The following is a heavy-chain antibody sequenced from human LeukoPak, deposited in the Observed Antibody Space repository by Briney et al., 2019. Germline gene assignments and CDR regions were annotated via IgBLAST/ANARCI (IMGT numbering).Heavy chain of an antibody. CDR2: ITPSNGNT. CDR3: ATVPLTTGGDFDY. J-gene: IGHJ4*02. V-gene: IGHV1-18*01. D-gene: IGHD4-17*01. CDR1: GYTFTSYG. Sequence: ASVKVSCKASGYTFTSYGISWVRHAPGQGLEWMAWITPSNGNTKYAQKLQGRVTMTTDTSTSTAYMELRSLRSDDAAVYYCATVPLTTGGDFDYGGQGTLVTVSS.